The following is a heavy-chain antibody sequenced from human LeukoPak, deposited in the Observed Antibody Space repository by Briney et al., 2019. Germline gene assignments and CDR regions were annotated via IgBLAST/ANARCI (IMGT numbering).Heavy chain of an antibody. D-gene: IGHD3-22*01. V-gene: IGHV4-59*08. CDR2: IYSSGSS. CDR3: ARHGKDSSGYSGHWYFDL. J-gene: IGHJ2*01. CDR1: GGSINSYY. Sequence: SETLSLTCTVSGGSINSYYWSWVRQPPGKGLEWIGYIYSSGSSDYNTSLKSRVIMSVDTSKNQFSLKVTSVTAADTAMYYCARHGKDSSGYSGHWYFDLWGRGTLVTVSS.